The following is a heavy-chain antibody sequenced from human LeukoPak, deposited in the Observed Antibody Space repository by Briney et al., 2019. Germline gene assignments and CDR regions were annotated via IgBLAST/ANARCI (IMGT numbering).Heavy chain of an antibody. J-gene: IGHJ5*02. V-gene: IGHV4-39*01. CDR2: IYYSGTT. CDR3: ARHSTRYGDYRAPFDP. D-gene: IGHD4-17*01. CDR1: GGSISSSSYY. Sequence: PSETLSLTCTVSGGSISSSSYYWGWIRQPPGKGLNYIGSIYYSGTTYYSPSLKSRVTISVDTSKNQFSLKLSSVTAADTAVYYCARHSTRYGDYRAPFDPWGQGTLVTVSS.